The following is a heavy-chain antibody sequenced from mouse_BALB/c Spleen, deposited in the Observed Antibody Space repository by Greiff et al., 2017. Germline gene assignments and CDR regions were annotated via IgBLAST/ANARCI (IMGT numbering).Heavy chain of an antibody. V-gene: IGHV3-8*02. CDR3: ERYAGNIGYAMDY. D-gene: IGHD2-1*01. J-gene: IGHJ4*01. CDR1: GDAITSGY. CDR2: ISYSGST. Sequence: VQLKQSGPSLVKPSQTLSLTCSVTGDAITSGYWNWVREFPGYKLEYMGYISYSGSTYYTPSLKSLISITRDTSKNQYYLQFNSVTTEDTDTYSCERYAGNIGYAMDYWGQGTTVTVSS.